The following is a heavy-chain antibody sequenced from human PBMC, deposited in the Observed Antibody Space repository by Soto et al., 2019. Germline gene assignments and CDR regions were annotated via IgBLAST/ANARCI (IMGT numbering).Heavy chain of an antibody. J-gene: IGHJ4*02. CDR1: GFTFSDYY. D-gene: IGHD4-17*01. Sequence: GGSLRLSCAASGFTFSDYYMSWIRQAPGKGLEWVSYISSSGSNIYYADSVKGRFTISRDNAKNSLYLQMNSLRAEDTALYYCARDIFGDYEAGIDYWGQGTLVTVSS. V-gene: IGHV3-11*04. CDR2: ISSSGSNI. CDR3: ARDIFGDYEAGIDY.